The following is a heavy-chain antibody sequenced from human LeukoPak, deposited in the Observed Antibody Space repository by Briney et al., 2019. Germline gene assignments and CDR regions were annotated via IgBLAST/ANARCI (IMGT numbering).Heavy chain of an antibody. Sequence: PGGSLRLSCAASGFTFSNYAMSWVRQAPGEGLEWVSSISGSGGSTYYADSVKGRFTISRDNSKNTLYLQMNSLRAEDTAVYYCAKDRLREFGDYSPSYWGQGTLVTVSS. CDR3: AKDRLREFGDYSPSY. CDR1: GFTFSNYA. J-gene: IGHJ4*02. D-gene: IGHD4-17*01. CDR2: ISGSGGST. V-gene: IGHV3-23*01.